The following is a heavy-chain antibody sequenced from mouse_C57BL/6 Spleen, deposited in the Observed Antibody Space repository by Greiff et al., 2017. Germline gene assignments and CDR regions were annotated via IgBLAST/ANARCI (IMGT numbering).Heavy chain of an antibody. Sequence: QVQLKQSGPELVKPGASVKLSCKASGYTFTSYDINWVKQRPGQGLEWIGWIYPRDGSTKYNEKFKGKATLTVDTSSSTAYMELHSLTSEDSAVYFCARSPAPVVAPSAMDYWGQGTSVTVSS. D-gene: IGHD1-1*01. CDR1: GYTFTSYD. V-gene: IGHV1-85*01. CDR3: ARSPAPVVAPSAMDY. J-gene: IGHJ4*01. CDR2: IYPRDGST.